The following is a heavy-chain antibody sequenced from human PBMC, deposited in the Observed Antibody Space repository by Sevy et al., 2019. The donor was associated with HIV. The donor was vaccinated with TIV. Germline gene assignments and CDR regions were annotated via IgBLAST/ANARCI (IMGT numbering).Heavy chain of an antibody. CDR3: ARDRERPDSYGYEYFQH. D-gene: IGHD5-18*01. CDR1: GGTFSSYA. CDR2: IIPIFGTA. V-gene: IGHV1-69*13. Sequence: ASVKVSCKASGGTFSSYAISWVRQAPGQGLEWMGRIIPIFGTANYAQKFQGRVTITADESTSTAYMELSSLRSEDTAVYYCARDRERPDSYGYEYFQHRGQGTLVTVSS. J-gene: IGHJ1*01.